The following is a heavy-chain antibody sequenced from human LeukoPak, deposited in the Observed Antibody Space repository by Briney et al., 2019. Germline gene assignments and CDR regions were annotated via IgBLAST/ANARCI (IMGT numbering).Heavy chain of an antibody. Sequence: SVKVSCKASGGTFSSYAISWVRQAPGQGLEWMGRIIPILGIANYAQKFQGRVTITADKSTSTAYMELSSLRSEDTAVYYCASVNGSGGGSYSWDAFDIWGQGTMVTVSS. CDR1: GGTFSSYA. V-gene: IGHV1-69*04. J-gene: IGHJ3*02. CDR2: IIPILGIA. D-gene: IGHD1-26*01. CDR3: ASVNGSGGGSYSWDAFDI.